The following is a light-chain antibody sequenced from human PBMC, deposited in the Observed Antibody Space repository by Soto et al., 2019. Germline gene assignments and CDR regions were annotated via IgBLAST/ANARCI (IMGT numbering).Light chain of an antibody. CDR1: SNDVYNR. CDR3: SLYTCSSTSWV. CDR2: EVS. V-gene: IGLV2-18*01. J-gene: IGLJ3*02. Sequence: QSALTQPPSVSGSPGQSVTISCTGTSNDVYNRVSWYQQPPGTAPKLMIYEVSNRPSGVPDRFSGSKSGNTASLTISGLQAEDEADYYCSLYTCSSTSWVFGGGTKLTVL.